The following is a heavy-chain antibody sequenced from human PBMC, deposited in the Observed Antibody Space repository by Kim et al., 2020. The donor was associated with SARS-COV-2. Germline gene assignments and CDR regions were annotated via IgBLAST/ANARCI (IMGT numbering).Heavy chain of an antibody. CDR1: GYTFTGYY. CDR3: ARDWYYDSRGYLLFDP. D-gene: IGHD3-22*01. J-gene: IGHJ5*02. Sequence: ASVKVSCKASGYTFTGYYMHWVRQAPGQGLEWMGWINPNSGGTNYAQKFQGRVTMTRDTSISTAYMELSRLRSDDTAVYYCARDWYYDSRGYLLFDPWGQGTLVTVSS. V-gene: IGHV1-2*02. CDR2: INPNSGGT.